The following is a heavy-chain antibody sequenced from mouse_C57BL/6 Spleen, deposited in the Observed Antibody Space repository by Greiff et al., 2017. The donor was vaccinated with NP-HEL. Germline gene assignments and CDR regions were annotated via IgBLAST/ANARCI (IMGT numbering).Heavy chain of an antibody. J-gene: IGHJ2*01. CDR1: GYTFTSYW. CDR2: IDPSDSYS. Sequence: VQLQQPGAELVKPGASVKLSCKASGYTFTSYWMQWVKQRPGQGLEWIGEIDPSDSYSNYNQKFKGKAKLTVDTSSSTAYMQLSSLTSEDSAVYYCARCRFLDYWGQGTTLTVSS. CDR3: ARCRFLDY. V-gene: IGHV1-50*01.